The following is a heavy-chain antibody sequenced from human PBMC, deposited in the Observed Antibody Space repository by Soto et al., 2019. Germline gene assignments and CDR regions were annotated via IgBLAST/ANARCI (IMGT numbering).Heavy chain of an antibody. CDR3: AKAAGRTVVVVAAPDY. V-gene: IGHV3-23*01. CDR2: ISGSGGST. D-gene: IGHD2-15*01. J-gene: IGHJ4*02. CDR1: GFTFSSYA. Sequence: GGSLRLSCAASGFTFSSYAMSWVRQAPGKGLEWVSAISGSGGSTYYADSVKGRFTISRDNSKNTLYLQMNSLRAEDTAVYYCAKAAGRTVVVVAAPDYLGQGTLVTVSS.